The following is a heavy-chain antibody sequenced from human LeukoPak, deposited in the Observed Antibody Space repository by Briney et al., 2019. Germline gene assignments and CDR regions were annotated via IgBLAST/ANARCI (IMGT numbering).Heavy chain of an antibody. J-gene: IGHJ4*02. CDR1: GGSISSYY. V-gene: IGHV4-4*07. Sequence: SETLSLTCTVSGGSISSYYWSWIRQPAGKGLEWIGRIDTSGRTNYDFSLRSRVAISVDTSKNQFSLRLTSVTAADTAVYYCAKGSSHYYDFWSGYSHYFDYWGQGTLVTVSS. CDR2: IDTSGRT. D-gene: IGHD3-3*01. CDR3: AKGSSHYYDFWSGYSHYFDY.